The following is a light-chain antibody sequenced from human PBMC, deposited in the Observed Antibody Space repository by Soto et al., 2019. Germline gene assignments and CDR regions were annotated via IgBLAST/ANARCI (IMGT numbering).Light chain of an antibody. V-gene: IGLV2-14*01. J-gene: IGLJ1*01. Sequence: QPLLTLPAPVSGSPGQSITISCTGTISDVGGYNYVSWYQHHPGKAPKLIIYEVSNRPSGVSNRFSGSKSGNTASLTISGLQAEDETDYYCSSYTSSITYVFGTGTKVTVL. CDR1: ISDVGGYNY. CDR3: SSYTSSITYV. CDR2: EVS.